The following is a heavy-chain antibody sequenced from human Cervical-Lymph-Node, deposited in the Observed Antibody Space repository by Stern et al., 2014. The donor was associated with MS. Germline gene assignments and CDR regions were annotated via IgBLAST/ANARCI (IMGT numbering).Heavy chain of an antibody. CDR3: AAGEFDL. J-gene: IGHJ4*02. CDR2: IVCVSGNT. CDR1: GISFSGYS. Sequence: QLVESGPEVKKPGTSVKVSCKASGISFSGYSVQWVRQARGQGLEWMGCIVCVSGNTNYAPKFQDRVTITRDMSTSTGYMELRSVRTDDTAVYSCAAGEFDLWGQGTLVTVSS. V-gene: IGHV1-58*01.